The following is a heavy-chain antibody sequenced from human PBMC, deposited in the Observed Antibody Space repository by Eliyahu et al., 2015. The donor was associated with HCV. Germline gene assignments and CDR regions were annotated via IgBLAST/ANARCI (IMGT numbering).Heavy chain of an antibody. CDR3: ASSLTIFGVVKYYYGMDV. D-gene: IGHD3-3*01. Sequence: QVQLQQWGAGLLKPSETLSLTCVVYGGSFSGYYWSWIRQPPGKGLEWIGEINHSGSTNYNPSLKSRVTISVDTSKHQFSLKLSSVTAADTAVYFCASSLTIFGVVKYYYGMDVWDQGTTVTVSS. J-gene: IGHJ6*02. CDR1: GGSFSGYY. V-gene: IGHV4-34*01. CDR2: INHSGST.